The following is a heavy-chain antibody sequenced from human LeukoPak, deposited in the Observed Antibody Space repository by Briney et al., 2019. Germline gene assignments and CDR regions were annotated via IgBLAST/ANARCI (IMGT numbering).Heavy chain of an antibody. Sequence: GGSLRLSCAASGFTFSSYGMHWVRQAPGKGLEWVAVISYDGSNKYYADSVKGRFTISRDNSKNTLYLQMNSLRAEDTAVYYCAKGGDYGQPFDAFDIWGQGTMVTVSS. CDR2: ISYDGSNK. CDR1: GFTFSSYG. CDR3: AKGGDYGQPFDAFDI. D-gene: IGHD2-21*02. V-gene: IGHV3-30*18. J-gene: IGHJ3*02.